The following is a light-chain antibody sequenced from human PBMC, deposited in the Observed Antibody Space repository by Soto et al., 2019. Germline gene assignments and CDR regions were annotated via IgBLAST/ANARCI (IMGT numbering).Light chain of an antibody. Sequence: GDRVTITCRASESIRTWLAWYQHKPGKAPKFLIYDASSLESGVPSRFSGSGSGTEFTLTISNLQPDDFATYYCQHFANLPMTFGQGTRLEIK. CDR2: DAS. CDR1: ESIRTW. J-gene: IGKJ5*01. V-gene: IGKV1-5*01. CDR3: QHFANLPMT.